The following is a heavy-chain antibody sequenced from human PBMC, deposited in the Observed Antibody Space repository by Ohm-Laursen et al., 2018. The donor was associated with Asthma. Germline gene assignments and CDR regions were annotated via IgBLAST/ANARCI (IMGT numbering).Heavy chain of an antibody. CDR3: ARVKGVVTNQTNYFDY. CDR2: INHSGST. D-gene: IGHD2-21*02. V-gene: IGHV4-34*01. CDR1: GGSFSGYY. Sequence: SETLSLTCTVSGGSFSGYYWSWIRQPPGKGLEWIGEINHSGSTNYNPSLESRVTISVDTSKNQFSLKLSSVTAADTAVYYCARVKGVVTNQTNYFDYWGQGTLVTVSS. J-gene: IGHJ4*02.